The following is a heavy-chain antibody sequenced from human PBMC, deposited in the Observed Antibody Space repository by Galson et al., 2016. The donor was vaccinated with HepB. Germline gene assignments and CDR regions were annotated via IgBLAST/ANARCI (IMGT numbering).Heavy chain of an antibody. CDR3: AKAQSSAWYDFDY. V-gene: IGHV3-23*01. D-gene: IGHD6-19*01. J-gene: IGHJ4*02. Sequence: LRLSCAASGFTLSSYAMSWIRLAPGEGPEWVSVISGSGDKTYYANLVKGRFTISRDNSKNTLNLQMSSLRAEDTAVYYCAKAQSSAWYDFDYWGPGTLVTVSS. CDR1: GFTLSSYA. CDR2: ISGSGDKT.